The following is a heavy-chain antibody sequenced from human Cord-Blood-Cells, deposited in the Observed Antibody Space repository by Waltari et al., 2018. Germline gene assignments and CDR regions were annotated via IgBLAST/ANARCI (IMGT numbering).Heavy chain of an antibody. D-gene: IGHD1-20*01. CDR3: ARLLTGTDAFDI. Sequence: EVQLVQSGAEVKKPGESLKISCKGSGYSFTSYWIGWVRQMPGKGLEWMGTIDPGGSDTRYSPSIQGQVTISADKAISTAYLQWSSLKASDTAMYYWARLLTGTDAFDIWGQGTMVTVSS. CDR1: GYSFTSYW. CDR2: IDPGGSDT. J-gene: IGHJ3*02. V-gene: IGHV5-51*01.